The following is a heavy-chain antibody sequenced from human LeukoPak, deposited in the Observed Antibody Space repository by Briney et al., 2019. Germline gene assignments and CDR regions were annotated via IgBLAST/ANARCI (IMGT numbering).Heavy chain of an antibody. CDR3: ARDPLAYCGGDCYPNSYYYGMDV. J-gene: IGHJ6*02. D-gene: IGHD2-21*02. Sequence: GRSLRLSCAASGFTFSSYSMNWVRQAPGKGLEWVSYISSSSSTIYYADSVKGRFTISRDNAKNSLYLQMNSLRDEDTAVYYCARDPLAYCGGDCYPNSYYYGMDVWGQGTTVTVSS. CDR2: ISSSSSTI. CDR1: GFTFSSYS. V-gene: IGHV3-48*02.